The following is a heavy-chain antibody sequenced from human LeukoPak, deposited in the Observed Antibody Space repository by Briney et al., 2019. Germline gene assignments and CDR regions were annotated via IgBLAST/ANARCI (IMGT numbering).Heavy chain of an antibody. V-gene: IGHV3-23*01. D-gene: IGHD3-3*01. J-gene: IGHJ4*02. CDR1: GFTFSSYA. Sequence: GGSLRLSCAASGFTFSSYAMSWVRQAPGKGLEWVSAISGSGGSTYYADSVKGRFTISRDNSKNTLYLQMNSLRAEDTAVYYCAKGYKLSPLRFLEWLLSYFDYWGQGTLVTVSS. CDR2: ISGSGGST. CDR3: AKGYKLSPLRFLEWLLSYFDY.